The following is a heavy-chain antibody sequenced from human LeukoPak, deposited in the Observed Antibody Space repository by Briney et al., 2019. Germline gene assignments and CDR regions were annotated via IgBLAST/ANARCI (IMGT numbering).Heavy chain of an antibody. Sequence: SQTLSLTCTVSGGSISSGSYYWSWIRQPAGKGLEWMGRIYTSGSTNYNPSLKSRVTISVDTSKNQFSLKLSSVTAADTAVYYCARDGGLGYCSGGSCLNWFDPWGQGTLVTVSS. CDR3: ARDGGLGYCSGGSCLNWFDP. V-gene: IGHV4-61*02. CDR2: IYTSGST. D-gene: IGHD2-15*01. CDR1: GGSISSGSYY. J-gene: IGHJ5*02.